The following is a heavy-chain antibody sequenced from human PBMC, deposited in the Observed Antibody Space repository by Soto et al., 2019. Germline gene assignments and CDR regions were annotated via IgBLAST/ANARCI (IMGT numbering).Heavy chain of an antibody. Sequence: GASVKASCKASGGTYSSYTISWVRHAPGQGLEWMGRIIPILGIANYAQKFQGRVTITADKSTSTAYMELSSLRSEDTAVYYCARADCSSTSCYDAFDIWGQGTMVTVSS. D-gene: IGHD2-2*01. J-gene: IGHJ3*02. CDR1: GGTYSSYT. CDR3: ARADCSSTSCYDAFDI. V-gene: IGHV1-69*02. CDR2: IIPILGIA.